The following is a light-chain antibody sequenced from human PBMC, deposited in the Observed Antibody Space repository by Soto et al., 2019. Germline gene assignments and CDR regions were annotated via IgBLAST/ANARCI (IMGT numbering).Light chain of an antibody. CDR2: DND. J-gene: IGLJ2*01. CDR1: RSNIGYNS. V-gene: IGLV1-51*01. CDR3: VSWDDGLRNMV. Sequence: QSVLTQPPSMSAAPGQTVTISCSGTRSNIGYNSVAWYQHLPLTAPKLLIYDNDRRPSGIPDRFSASKSNTSGTPVITGLLTGDEADYYCVSWDDGLRNMVFGGGTKLTVL.